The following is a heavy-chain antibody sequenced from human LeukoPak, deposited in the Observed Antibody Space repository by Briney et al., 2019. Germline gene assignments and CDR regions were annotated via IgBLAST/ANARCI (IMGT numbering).Heavy chain of an antibody. J-gene: IGHJ4*02. Sequence: SETLSLTCAVYGGSFSGYYWSWIRQPPGKGLEWIGEINHSGSTNYNPSLKSRVTISVDTSKNQFSLKLSSVTAADTAIYHCARHWGDFDSTPFDYWGQGTLVTVSS. CDR1: GGSFSGYY. CDR2: INHSGST. CDR3: ARHWGDFDSTPFDY. V-gene: IGHV4-34*01. D-gene: IGHD2-21*02.